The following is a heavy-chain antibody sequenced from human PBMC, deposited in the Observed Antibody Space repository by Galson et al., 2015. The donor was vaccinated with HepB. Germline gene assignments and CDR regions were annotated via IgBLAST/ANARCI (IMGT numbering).Heavy chain of an antibody. Sequence: SLRLSCAASGFTFSSYAMSWVRQAPGKGLEWVSAISGSGGSTYYADSVKGRFTISRDNSKNTLYLQMNSLRAEDTAVYYCATFGGIAVAGSDYWGQGTLVTVSS. CDR3: ATFGGIAVAGSDY. V-gene: IGHV3-23*01. D-gene: IGHD6-19*01. CDR2: ISGSGGST. CDR1: GFTFSSYA. J-gene: IGHJ4*02.